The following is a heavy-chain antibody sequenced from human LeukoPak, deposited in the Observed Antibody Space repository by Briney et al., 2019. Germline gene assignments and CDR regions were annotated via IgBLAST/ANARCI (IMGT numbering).Heavy chain of an antibody. CDR1: GFTFSSYS. CDR2: ISSGSSYI. D-gene: IGHD3-9*01. J-gene: IGHJ4*02. CDR3: AVIGSYDILTGYYDFDY. Sequence: GGSLRLSCAASGFTFSSYSMNWVRQAPGKGLEWVSSISSGSSYIYYADSVKGRFTISRDNAKNSLYLQMNSLRAEDTAVYYCAVIGSYDILTGYYDFDYWGQGTLVTVSS. V-gene: IGHV3-21*01.